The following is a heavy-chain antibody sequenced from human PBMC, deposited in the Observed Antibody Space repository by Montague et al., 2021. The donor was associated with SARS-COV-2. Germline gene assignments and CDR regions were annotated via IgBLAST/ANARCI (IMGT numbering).Heavy chain of an antibody. J-gene: IGHJ3*02. CDR3: ARVGRGSSWYEVAFDI. CDR1: GGSISRYS. V-gene: IGHV4-59*01. Sequence: SETLSLTCTVSGGSISRYSWTWIRQPPGKGLEWIGDIYNSGSTXXXHSXXXRVTISVDTSKNQFSLKLSSVAAADTAVYYCARVGRGSSWYEVAFDIWGQGTMVTVAS. D-gene: IGHD6-13*01. CDR2: IYNSGST.